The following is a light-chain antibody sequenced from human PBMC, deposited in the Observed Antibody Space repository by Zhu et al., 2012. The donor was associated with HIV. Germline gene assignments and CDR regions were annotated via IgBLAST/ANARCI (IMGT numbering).Light chain of an antibody. V-gene: IGKV3-15*01. CDR2: GAF. CDR3: QQRINWPLT. J-gene: IGKJ4*01. CDR1: QSISSN. Sequence: IVMTQSPATLSVSLGERVTLSCRASQSISSNLAWYQQKPGQAPRLVIYGAFIRATGIPARFSGSGSGTDFTLTISSLEPEDFALYYCQQRINWPLTFGGGTKVEIK.